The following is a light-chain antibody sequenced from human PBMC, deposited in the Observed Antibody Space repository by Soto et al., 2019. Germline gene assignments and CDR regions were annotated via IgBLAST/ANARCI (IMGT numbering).Light chain of an antibody. CDR2: GAS. Sequence: EVVLTQSPGTLSLSPGERATLSCRARQSVSSNYLAWYQQKSGQAPRLLVYGASSRATGIPDRFSGSGSGTDFTLTISGLEPEDFAVYYCQQYGRSPWTFGQGTMVEI. J-gene: IGKJ1*01. V-gene: IGKV3-20*01. CDR3: QQYGRSPWT. CDR1: QSVSSNY.